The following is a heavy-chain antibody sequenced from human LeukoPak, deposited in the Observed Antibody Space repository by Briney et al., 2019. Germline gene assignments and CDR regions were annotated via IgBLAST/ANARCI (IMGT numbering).Heavy chain of an antibody. CDR3: ARETPPKWELHF. CDR2: IYTSGST. J-gene: IGHJ4*02. CDR1: GXSISNYY. V-gene: IGHV4-4*07. D-gene: IGHD1-26*01. Sequence: PSETLSLTCTVSGXSISNYYWSWVRQPAGKGLEWIGRIYTSGSTNYNPSLKSPVTMSVDTSKNQFSLKLSSVTAADTAVYYCARETPPKWELHFWGQGTLVTVSS.